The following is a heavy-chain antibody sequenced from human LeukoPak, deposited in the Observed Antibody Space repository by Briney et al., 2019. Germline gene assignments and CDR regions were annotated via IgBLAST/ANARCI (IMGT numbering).Heavy chain of an antibody. CDR2: IYYSGST. D-gene: IGHD5-12*01. CDR1: GGSISSSSYY. CDR3: ARAYSGYDIALDY. Sequence: SETLSLTCTVSGGSISSSSYYWGWIRQPPGKGLEWIGSIYYSGSTYYNPSLKSRVTISVDTSKNQFSLKLSSVTAADTAVYYCARAYSGYDIALDYWGQGTLVTVSS. V-gene: IGHV4-39*07. J-gene: IGHJ4*02.